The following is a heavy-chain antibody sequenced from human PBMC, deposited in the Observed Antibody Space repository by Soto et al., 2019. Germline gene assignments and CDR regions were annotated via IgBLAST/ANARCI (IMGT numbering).Heavy chain of an antibody. D-gene: IGHD3-10*01. CDR1: GYTFTGYY. V-gene: IGHV1-2*04. J-gene: IGHJ6*02. CDR3: ARESMVRETYGMEV. Sequence: ASVKVSCKASGYTFTGYYMHCVRQAPGQGLEWMGWINPNSGGTNYAQKFQGWVTMTRDTSISTAYMELSRLRSDDTAVYYCARESMVRETYGMEVWGQGTTVTVSS. CDR2: INPNSGGT.